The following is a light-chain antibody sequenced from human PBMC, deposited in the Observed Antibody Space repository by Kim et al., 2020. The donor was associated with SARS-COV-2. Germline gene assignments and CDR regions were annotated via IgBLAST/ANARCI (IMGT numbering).Light chain of an antibody. CDR3: ASWDDSLNGWV. CDR1: RSNTGRNT. CDR2: TSN. J-gene: IGLJ3*02. V-gene: IGLV1-44*01. Sequence: ELTQPPSASGTPGQRVTISCSGGRSNTGRNTVSWYQQFPGAAPKLLIYTSNQRPSGVPDRFSGSKSGTSASLAISGLQSEDEADYYCASWDDSLNGWVFGGGTQLTVL.